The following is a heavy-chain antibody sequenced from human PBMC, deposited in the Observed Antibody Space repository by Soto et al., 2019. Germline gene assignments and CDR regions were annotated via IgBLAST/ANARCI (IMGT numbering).Heavy chain of an antibody. Sequence: ASVKVSCKASGYTFTSLDINWVRQTAGQGLEWMGWMQPSTGRTGYAQRFQGRVTMTRDTSINTAYMELTTLTSDDTAFYYCARGVSAGVDYWGQGTLVTAPQ. CDR1: GYTFTSLD. J-gene: IGHJ4*02. CDR3: ARGVSAGVDY. V-gene: IGHV1-8*01. D-gene: IGHD1-26*01. CDR2: MQPSTGRT.